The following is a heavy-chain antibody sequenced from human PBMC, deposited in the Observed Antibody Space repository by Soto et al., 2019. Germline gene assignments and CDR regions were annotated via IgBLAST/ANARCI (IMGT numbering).Heavy chain of an antibody. D-gene: IGHD3-10*01. Sequence: GGSLRLSCAAAGVTFSAYAMSRVLQAPGKGLEWVSGISGSGGSIYYADSVKGRFTISRDNSKNTVYLQMNSLRAEDTAVYYCANSVRPLNWFDPWGQGTLVTVSS. J-gene: IGHJ5*02. CDR1: GVTFSAYA. V-gene: IGHV3-23*01. CDR3: ANSVRPLNWFDP. CDR2: ISGSGGSI.